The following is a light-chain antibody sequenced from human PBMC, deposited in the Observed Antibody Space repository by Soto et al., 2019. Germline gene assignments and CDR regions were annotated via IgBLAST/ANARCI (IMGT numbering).Light chain of an antibody. CDR1: QTIRTF. CDR3: QQSYSTPRT. J-gene: IGKJ1*01. Sequence: DVQMTQSPSSLSASVGDRVTIPCRASQTIRTFLNWYQFKPGKAPKLLVYAASSLQSGATSRFSGSGSGTDFTLTISSLQPEYVATYVCQQSYSTPRTFGQGTRVEI. V-gene: IGKV1-39*01. CDR2: AAS.